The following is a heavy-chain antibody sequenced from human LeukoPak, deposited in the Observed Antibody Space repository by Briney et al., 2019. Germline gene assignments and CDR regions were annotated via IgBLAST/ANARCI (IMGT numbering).Heavy chain of an antibody. CDR1: GFIFSSYW. Sequence: PGGSLRLSCAASGFIFSSYWMTWVRQAPGKGLEWVANIKQDGTETYYVDSLKGRCTISRDNAKNSLYLQLNSLRAEDTAVYYCARAPTVTTRVFASWGQGTLVTVSS. D-gene: IGHD4-17*01. CDR3: ARAPTVTTRVFAS. V-gene: IGHV3-7*05. CDR2: IKQDGTET. J-gene: IGHJ5*01.